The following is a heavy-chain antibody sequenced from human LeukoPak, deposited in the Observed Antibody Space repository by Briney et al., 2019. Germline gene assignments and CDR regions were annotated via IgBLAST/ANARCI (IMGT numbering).Heavy chain of an antibody. J-gene: IGHJ4*02. CDR1: GGSISSSSYS. CDR2: IYYSGST. Sequence: SETLSHTCTVSGGSISSSSYSWGWIRQPPGKGLEWIGRIYYSGSTYYNPSLKSRVTISVDTSKNQFSLKLSSVTAADTAVYYCARLEYYYQHRFDYWGQGTLVTVSS. CDR3: ARLEYYYQHRFDY. V-gene: IGHV4-39*01. D-gene: IGHD3-10*01.